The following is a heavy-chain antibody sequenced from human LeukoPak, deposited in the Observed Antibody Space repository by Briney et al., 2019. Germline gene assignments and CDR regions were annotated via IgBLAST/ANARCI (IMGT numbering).Heavy chain of an antibody. J-gene: IGHJ3*02. D-gene: IGHD5-24*01. CDR2: IYYSGST. Sequence: SETLSLTCTVSGGSVSSYYLNWIRQPPGKGLEWIGYIYYSGSTNYNPSLKSRVTISVDTSKNQFSLKLSSVTAADTAVYYCAGRLWRRDGYNLSAFDIWGQGTMVTVSS. CDR3: AGRLWRRDGYNLSAFDI. CDR1: GGSVSSYY. V-gene: IGHV4-59*02.